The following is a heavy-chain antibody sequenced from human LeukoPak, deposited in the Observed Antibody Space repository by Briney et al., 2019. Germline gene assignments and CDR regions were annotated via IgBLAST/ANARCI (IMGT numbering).Heavy chain of an antibody. Sequence: PGGSLRLSCAASGFTFSSYSMNWVRQAPGKGLEWASSISSSSSYIYYADSVKGRFTISRDNAKNSLYLQMNSLRAEDTAVYYCARGAPEGCGGGSCYSLGLTHLNYWGQGTLVTVSS. CDR3: ARGAPEGCGGGSCYSLGLTHLNY. CDR2: ISSSSSYI. V-gene: IGHV3-21*01. J-gene: IGHJ4*02. CDR1: GFTFSSYS. D-gene: IGHD2-15*01.